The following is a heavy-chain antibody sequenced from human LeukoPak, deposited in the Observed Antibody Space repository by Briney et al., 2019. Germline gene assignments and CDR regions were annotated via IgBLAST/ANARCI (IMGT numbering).Heavy chain of an antibody. CDR3: VKTQTHFGDYRRDY. Sequence: GGSLRLSCAASGFTFSTYAMSWVRQAPGKGLEWVSGISDSGGNTYYADSVKGRFTISRDNSKNTLYLQMNSLRAVDTAVFYCVKTQTHFGDYRRDYWGQGTLVTVSS. CDR1: GFTFSTYA. J-gene: IGHJ4*02. D-gene: IGHD4-17*01. CDR2: ISDSGGNT. V-gene: IGHV3-23*01.